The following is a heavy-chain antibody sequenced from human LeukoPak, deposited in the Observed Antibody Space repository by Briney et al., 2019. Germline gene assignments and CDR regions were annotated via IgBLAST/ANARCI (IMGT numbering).Heavy chain of an antibody. CDR3: ARDKIDGDSFFVY. V-gene: IGHV3-21*01. CDR1: EFTFSSYT. CDR2: ISSSSSYI. D-gene: IGHD4-17*01. J-gene: IGHJ4*02. Sequence: GGSLRLSCAASEFTFSSYTMNWVRQAPGKGLEWVSSISSSSSYIHYVHSVKGRFTISRDNAKNSLYLQMNSLRAEDTAVYYCARDKIDGDSFFVYWGQGTLVTVSS.